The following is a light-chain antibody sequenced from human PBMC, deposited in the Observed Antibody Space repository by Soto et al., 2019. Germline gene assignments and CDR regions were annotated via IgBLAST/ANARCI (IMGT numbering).Light chain of an antibody. CDR1: TSNIGNNY. Sequence: QSVLTQPPSVSSASGLKVTISCSGSTSNIGNNYVSWYQQLPGTAPKLLIYDNNRRPSGIPDRFSASKSGTSATLGITGLQTGYESDYYCATWDSSLSGGVFCGGTQLTVL. CDR2: DNN. J-gene: IGLJ3*02. CDR3: ATWDSSLSGGV. V-gene: IGLV1-51*01.